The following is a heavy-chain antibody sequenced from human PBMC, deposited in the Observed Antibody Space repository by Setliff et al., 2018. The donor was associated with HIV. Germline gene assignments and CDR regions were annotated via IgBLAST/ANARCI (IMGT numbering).Heavy chain of an antibody. CDR3: ARDRYTYGYFDY. D-gene: IGHD5-18*01. CDR2: LHLSGKS. Sequence: SETLSLTCNISGVSIDSHYWSWIRQAAGQELEWIGRLHLSGKSNYNPSLKSRITLSVDKSKNQFSLKLSSVTAADTALYYCARDRYTYGYFDYWGQGTLVTVSS. J-gene: IGHJ4*02. CDR1: GVSIDSHY. V-gene: IGHV4-4*07.